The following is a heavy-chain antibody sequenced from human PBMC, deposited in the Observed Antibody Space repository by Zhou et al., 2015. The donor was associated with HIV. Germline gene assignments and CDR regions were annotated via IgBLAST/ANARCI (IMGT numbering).Heavy chain of an antibody. CDR1: GYTFTSHG. Sequence: QVQLVQSGPEVKKPGASVKVSCKASGYTFTSHGISWVRQAPGQGLEWMGWTSAYNGNTNYAQKFQGRVIVTTDTYTRTGYMELRSLRSDDTAVYYCARERARQWLATDENYYGMDVVGPKGPRSPSP. V-gene: IGHV1-18*01. D-gene: IGHD6-19*01. CDR2: TSAYNGNT. CDR3: ARERARQWLATDENYYGMDV. J-gene: IGHJ6*02.